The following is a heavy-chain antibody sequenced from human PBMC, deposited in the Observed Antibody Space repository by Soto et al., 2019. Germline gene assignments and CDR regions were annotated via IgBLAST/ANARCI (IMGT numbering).Heavy chain of an antibody. CDR2: IDPSDSYT. J-gene: IGHJ6*02. Sequence: PGESLKISCKGSGYSFTSYWISWVRRMPGKGLEWMGRIDPSDSYTNYSPSFQGHVTISADKSISTAYLQWSSLKASDTAMYYCASLPIAARPYYYYYGMDVWGQGTTVTVSS. V-gene: IGHV5-10-1*01. D-gene: IGHD6-6*01. CDR3: ASLPIAARPYYYYYGMDV. CDR1: GYSFTSYW.